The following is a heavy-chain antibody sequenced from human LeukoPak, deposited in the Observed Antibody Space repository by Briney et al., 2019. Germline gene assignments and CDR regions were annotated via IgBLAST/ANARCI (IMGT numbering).Heavy chain of an antibody. Sequence: GESLKISCKGSGYSFTSYWIGWVRQMPGKGLEWMGIIYPGDSDTRYSPSFQGQVTISADKSISTAYLQWSSLKASDTAMYYCARLPCSGGSCVYYYYYMDVWGKGTTVTVSS. D-gene: IGHD2-15*01. CDR2: IYPGDSDT. J-gene: IGHJ6*03. CDR1: GYSFTSYW. V-gene: IGHV5-51*01. CDR3: ARLPCSGGSCVYYYYYMDV.